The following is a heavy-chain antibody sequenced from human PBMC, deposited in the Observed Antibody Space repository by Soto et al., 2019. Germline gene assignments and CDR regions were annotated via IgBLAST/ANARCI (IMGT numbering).Heavy chain of an antibody. D-gene: IGHD3-10*01. V-gene: IGHV5-51*01. CDR3: ARPGRLGSGRYYYYGMDV. CDR2: IYPGDSDT. CDR1: GYSFTSYW. Sequence: GESLKISCKGSGYSFTSYWIGWVRQMPGKGLEWMGIIYPGDSDTRYSPSFQGQVTISADKSISTAYLQWSSLKASDTATYYCARPGRLGSGRYYYYGMDVWGQGTTVTVSS. J-gene: IGHJ6*02.